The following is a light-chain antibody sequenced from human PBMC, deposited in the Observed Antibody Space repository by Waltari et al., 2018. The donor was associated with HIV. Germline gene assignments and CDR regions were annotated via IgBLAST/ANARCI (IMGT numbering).Light chain of an antibody. CDR1: QRVDSTF. J-gene: IGKJ1*01. V-gene: IGKV3D-7*01. CDR3: QQDYNLPGT. CDR2: GAS. Sequence: EVVLTQSPATLSLSPGETATLSCRASQRVDSTFLSWYQQKPGQAPRLLIYGASTRVSGIPPRFSGSVSGTDFTLTISSLYPEDFAVYYCQQDYNLPGTFGQGTRVEIK.